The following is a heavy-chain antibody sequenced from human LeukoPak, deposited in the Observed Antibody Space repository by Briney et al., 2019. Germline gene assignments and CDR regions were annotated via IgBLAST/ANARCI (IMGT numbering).Heavy chain of an antibody. CDR1: GGSISSSSYY. J-gene: IGHJ3*02. V-gene: IGHV4-39*07. Sequence: SETLSLTCTVSGGSISSSSYYWGWIRQPPGKGLERIGSIYYSGSTCYNPSLKSRVTISVDTSKNQFSLKLSSVTAADTAVYYCARVEVQGSGRSNAFDIWGQGTMVTVSS. CDR3: ARVEVQGSGRSNAFDI. D-gene: IGHD3-10*01. CDR2: IYYSGST.